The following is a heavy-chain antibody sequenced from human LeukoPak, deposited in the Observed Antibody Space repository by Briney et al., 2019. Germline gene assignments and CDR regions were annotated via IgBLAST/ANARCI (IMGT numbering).Heavy chain of an antibody. D-gene: IGHD6-19*01. CDR3: ARSSGWYPFPDY. Sequence: PGGSLRLSCAASGFSFSSYWMSWVRQAPGKGLEWVASLNQDAGEIHYVDSVKGRFTISRDNAENSLYLQMNSLRAEDTAVYYCARSSGWYPFPDYWGQGTLVTVSS. CDR2: LNQDAGEI. J-gene: IGHJ4*02. V-gene: IGHV3-7*01. CDR1: GFSFSSYW.